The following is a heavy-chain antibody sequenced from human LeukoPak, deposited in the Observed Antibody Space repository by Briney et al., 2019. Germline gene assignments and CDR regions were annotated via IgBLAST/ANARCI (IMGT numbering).Heavy chain of an antibody. J-gene: IGHJ4*02. D-gene: IGHD6-13*01. CDR2: IYYSGST. V-gene: IGHV4-59*01. CDR3: ARADSSSWSSFDY. Sequence: SETLSLTCTVSGGSISSYYWSWIRQPPGKGLEWIGYIYYSGSTNYNPSLKSRVTISVDTSKNQFSLKLSPVTAADTAVYYCARADSSSWSSFDYWGQGTLVTVSS. CDR1: GGSISSYY.